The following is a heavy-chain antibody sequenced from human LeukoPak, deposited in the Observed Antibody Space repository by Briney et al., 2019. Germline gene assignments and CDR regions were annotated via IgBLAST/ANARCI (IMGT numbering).Heavy chain of an antibody. D-gene: IGHD3-22*01. V-gene: IGHV4-30-4*01. CDR2: IYYSGST. CDR3: ARFTVHYYDSSGYNDY. CDR1: GGSISSGDYY. J-gene: IGHJ4*02. Sequence: SETLSLTCTVSGGSISSGDYYWRWIRQPPGKGLEWVGYIYYSGSTYYNPSLKSRVTISVDTSKNQFSLKLSSVTAADTAVYYCARFTVHYYDSSGYNDYWGQGTLVTVS.